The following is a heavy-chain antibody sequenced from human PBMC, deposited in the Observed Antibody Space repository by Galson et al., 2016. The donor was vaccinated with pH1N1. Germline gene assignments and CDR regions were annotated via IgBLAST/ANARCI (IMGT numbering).Heavy chain of an antibody. Sequence: SLRLSCAASGFIFTNYWMHWVRQASGRGLVWVARVNNDGSSTNYADSVKGRFTLSRDNAKNTVFLEMSSPRAEDTGAYYCVRGRYCSGGSCYSPTAEYFQHWGRGTLLTVSS. CDR1: GFIFTNYW. D-gene: IGHD2-15*01. CDR2: VNNDGSST. J-gene: IGHJ1*01. V-gene: IGHV3-74*01. CDR3: VRGRYCSGGSCYSPTAEYFQH.